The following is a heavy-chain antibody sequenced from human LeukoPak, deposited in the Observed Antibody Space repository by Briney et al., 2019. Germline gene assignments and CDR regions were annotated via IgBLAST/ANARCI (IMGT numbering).Heavy chain of an antibody. D-gene: IGHD6-13*01. J-gene: IGHJ4*02. CDR2: IYYSGST. CDR1: GGSISRYY. Sequence: SETLSLTCTVPGGSISRYYWSCIRHTPGKGLEWMGDIYYSGSTNYNPSLKSRATISVDTSKNQFSLNLSSVAAADTAVYYCARHTGIAPLSSLKYWGQGTMVTVSS. V-gene: IGHV4-59*08. CDR3: ARHTGIAPLSSLKY.